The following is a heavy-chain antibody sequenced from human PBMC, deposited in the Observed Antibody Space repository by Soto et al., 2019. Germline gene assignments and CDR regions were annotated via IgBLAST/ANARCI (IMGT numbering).Heavy chain of an antibody. CDR3: ARSVGHMDV. J-gene: IGHJ6*02. V-gene: IGHV1-18*04. Sequence: QVQLVQSGAEVKKPGASVKVSCKASGYTFTTYGINWVRQAPGQGLEWMGWVSPYNGDTTYAQKVQGRVTMTTDTSTTTAYLEVRSLRSDDTAVYYCARSVGHMDVWGQGTTVTVSS. D-gene: IGHD2-2*01. CDR1: GYTFTTYG. CDR2: VSPYNGDT.